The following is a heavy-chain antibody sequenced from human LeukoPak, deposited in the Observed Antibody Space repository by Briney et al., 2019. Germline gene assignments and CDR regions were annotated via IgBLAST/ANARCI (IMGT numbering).Heavy chain of an antibody. CDR1: GFTVRSKY. D-gene: IGHD3-9*01. CDR2: ILTGDNT. CDR3: ATELRYVGGYFDY. V-gene: IGHV3-53*01. Sequence: GGSLRLSCAASGFTVRSKYMSWVRQAPGKWPEWVSVILTGDNTYCSDSVRGRFTISRDHSRNTLYLQMNNLRAEDTAVYYCATELRYVGGYFDYWGQGTLVTVSS. J-gene: IGHJ4*02.